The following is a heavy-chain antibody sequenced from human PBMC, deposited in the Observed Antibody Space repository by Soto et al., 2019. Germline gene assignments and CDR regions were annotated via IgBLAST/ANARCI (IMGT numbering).Heavy chain of an antibody. CDR1: GFTFSSYA. Sequence: GGSLRLSCAASGFTFSSYAMSWVRQAPGKGLEWVSAISGSGGSTYYADSVKGRFTISSDNSKNTLYLQMNSLRADDKAVYYGAKSAVFINWFDPWGQGTLVTVSS. CDR2: ISGSGGST. V-gene: IGHV3-23*01. CDR3: AKSAVFINWFDP. J-gene: IGHJ5*02. D-gene: IGHD1-20*01.